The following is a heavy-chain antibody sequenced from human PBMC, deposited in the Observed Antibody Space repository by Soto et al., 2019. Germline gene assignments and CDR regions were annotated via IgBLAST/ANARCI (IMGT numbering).Heavy chain of an antibody. CDR2: IIPIFGTA. CDR3: ARDRGVDTAMAPHQGGMDV. D-gene: IGHD5-18*01. J-gene: IGHJ6*02. CDR1: GGTFSSYA. V-gene: IGHV1-69*01. Sequence: QVQLVQSGAEVKKPGSSVKVSCKASGGTFSSYAISWVRQAPGQGLEWMGGIIPIFGTANYAQKFQGRVTITADESTSTAYMELSSLRSEDTAVYYCARDRGVDTAMAPHQGGMDVWGQGNTVTVSS.